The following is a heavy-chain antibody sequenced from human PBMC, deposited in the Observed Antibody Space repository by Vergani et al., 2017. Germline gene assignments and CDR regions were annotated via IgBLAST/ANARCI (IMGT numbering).Heavy chain of an antibody. V-gene: IGHV4-61*01. D-gene: IGHD2-21*02. Sequence: QVQLQESGPGLVKPSETLSLTCTVSGGSVSSGSYYWSWIRQPPGKGLEWIGYIYYSGSTNYNPSLKSRVTISVDTSKNQFSLKLSSVTAADTAVYYCARDLLGCGGDCYSPDWGQGTLVTVSS. CDR1: GGSVSSGSYY. CDR2: IYYSGST. J-gene: IGHJ4*02. CDR3: ARDLLGCGGDCYSPD.